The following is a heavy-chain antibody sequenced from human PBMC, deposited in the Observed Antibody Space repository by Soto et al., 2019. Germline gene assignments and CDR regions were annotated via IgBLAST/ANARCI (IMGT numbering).Heavy chain of an antibody. V-gene: IGHV4-39*01. CDR1: GGSISSSSYY. CDR3: ASQRGWFDP. CDR2: IYYSGST. D-gene: IGHD3-16*01. J-gene: IGHJ5*02. Sequence: SETLSLTCTVSGGSISSSSYYWGWIRQPPGKGLEWIGSIYYSGSTYYNPSLKSRVTISVDTSKNQFSLKRSSVTAADTAVYYCASQRGWFDPWGQGTLVTVSS.